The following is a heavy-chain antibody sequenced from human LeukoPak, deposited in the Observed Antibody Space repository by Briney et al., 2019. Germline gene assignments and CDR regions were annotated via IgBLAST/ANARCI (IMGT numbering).Heavy chain of an antibody. CDR1: GGSISSGGYY. CDR3: ARTAYGGIPNWFDP. Sequence: PSETLSLTCTVSGGSISSGGYYWSWIRQPPGKGLEWIGYIYYSGSTNYNPSLKSRVTISVDTSKNQFSLKLSSVTAADTAVYYCARTAYGGIPNWFDPWGQGTLVTVSS. V-gene: IGHV4-61*08. CDR2: IYYSGST. J-gene: IGHJ5*02. D-gene: IGHD4-23*01.